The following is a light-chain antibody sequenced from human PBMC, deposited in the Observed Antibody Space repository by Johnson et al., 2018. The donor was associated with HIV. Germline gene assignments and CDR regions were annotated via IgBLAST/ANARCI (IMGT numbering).Light chain of an antibody. J-gene: IGLJ1*01. CDR2: ENN. CDR1: SSNIGKNY. CDR3: GTWDDRRNFV. V-gene: IGLV1-51*01. Sequence: QSVLTQPPSVSAAPGQKVTISCSGSSSNIGKNYVSWYQQLPGKAPKLLIYENNERPSGIPDRFSGSKSGTSANLGIPGLQTGDEAVYYCGTWDDRRNFVFGTGTKVTVL.